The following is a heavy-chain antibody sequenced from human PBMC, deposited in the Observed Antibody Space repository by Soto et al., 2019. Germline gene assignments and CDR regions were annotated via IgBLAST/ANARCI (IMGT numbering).Heavy chain of an antibody. CDR2: IYPGDSDT. CDR3: ARHRGTGYYDILTGYPGAFDI. V-gene: IGHV5-51*01. D-gene: IGHD3-9*01. CDR1: GYSFTSYW. Sequence: GESLKISCKGSGYSFTSYWIGWVRQMPGKGLEWMGIIYPGDSDTRYSPSFQGQVTTSADKSISTAYLKWSSLKASDTAMYYSARHRGTGYYDILTGYPGAFDIWGQGTMVTVSS. J-gene: IGHJ3*02.